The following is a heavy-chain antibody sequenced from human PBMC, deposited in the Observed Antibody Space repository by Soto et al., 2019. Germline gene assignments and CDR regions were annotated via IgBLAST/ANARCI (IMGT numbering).Heavy chain of an antibody. J-gene: IGHJ3*02. D-gene: IGHD3-22*01. Sequence: GGSLRLSCAASGFTFSSYSMNWVRQAPGKGLEWVSSISSSSSYIYYADSVKGRFTISRDNAKNSLYLQMNSLRAEDTAVYYCARVSPAGYYYDSRDSYPFDIWGQGTMVTV. CDR2: ISSSSSYI. V-gene: IGHV3-21*01. CDR1: GFTFSSYS. CDR3: ARVSPAGYYYDSRDSYPFDI.